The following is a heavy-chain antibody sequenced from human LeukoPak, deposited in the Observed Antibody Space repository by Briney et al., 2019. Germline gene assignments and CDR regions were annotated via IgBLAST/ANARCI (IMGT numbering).Heavy chain of an antibody. D-gene: IGHD3-22*01. CDR1: GFTFSSYD. J-gene: IGHJ4*02. Sequence: GGSLRLSCAASGFTFSSYDMNWVRQATGKGLEWVSAIGTAGDTYYPGSVKDRFSISRENAKNTLYLQMNSLRARDTAVYYCARAHDSSGYYDYWGQGTLVTVSS. V-gene: IGHV3-13*04. CDR3: ARAHDSSGYYDY. CDR2: IGTAGDT.